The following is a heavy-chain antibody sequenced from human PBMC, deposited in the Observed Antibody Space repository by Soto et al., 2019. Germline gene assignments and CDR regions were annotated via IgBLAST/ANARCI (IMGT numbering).Heavy chain of an antibody. Sequence: VGSLRLSCAASGFTFSAYEMHWVRQAPGQGLEWVSYISKSGGTTYYADSVKGRFTISRDDAKNSVYLQMSSLRPEDMAVYKCVREGHYYFDYWGQGALVTVSS. J-gene: IGHJ4*02. CDR2: ISKSGGTT. CDR3: VREGHYYFDY. V-gene: IGHV3-48*03. CDR1: GFTFSAYE.